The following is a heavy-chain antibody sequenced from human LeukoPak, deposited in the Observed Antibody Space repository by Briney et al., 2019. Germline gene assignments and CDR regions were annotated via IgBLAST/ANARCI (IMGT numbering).Heavy chain of an antibody. CDR1: GGSFSDYY. J-gene: IGHJ5*02. D-gene: IGHD6-19*01. CDR2: INHSGST. V-gene: IGHV4-34*01. Sequence: SETLSLTCAVYGGSFSDYYWTWIRQPPGKGLEWIGEINHSGSTNYNTSLKSRVTISVDTSKKQFFLRLSSVTAADTAVYYCAKGHRYSSGWYWSHWFDPWGQGTLVTVSS. CDR3: AKGHRYSSGWYWSHWFDP.